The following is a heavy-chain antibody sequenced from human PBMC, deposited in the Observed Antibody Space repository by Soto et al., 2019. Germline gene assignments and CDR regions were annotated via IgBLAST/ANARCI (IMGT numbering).Heavy chain of an antibody. CDR1: GYSISSGYY. CDR3: ARGTGEYYYYYYGMDV. J-gene: IGHJ6*02. Sequence: ETLSLTCAVSGYSISSGYYWGWIRQPPGKGLEWIGSIYHSGSTYYNPSLKSRVTISVDTSKNQFSLKLSSVTAADTAVYYCARGTGEYYYYYYGMDVWGQGTTVTVSS. V-gene: IGHV4-38-2*01. CDR2: IYHSGST. D-gene: IGHD3-10*01.